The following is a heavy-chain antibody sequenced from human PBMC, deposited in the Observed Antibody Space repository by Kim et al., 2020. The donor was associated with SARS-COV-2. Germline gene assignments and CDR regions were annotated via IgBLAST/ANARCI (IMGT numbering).Heavy chain of an antibody. CDR2: YI. V-gene: IGHV3-21*01. J-gene: IGHJ4*02. D-gene: IGHD1-26*01. CDR3: AREHGGSLDY. Sequence: YIYYAVSVKGRFTISRDSAKNSLYLQMNSLRAEDTAMYYCAREHGGSLDYGGQGTLVTVSS.